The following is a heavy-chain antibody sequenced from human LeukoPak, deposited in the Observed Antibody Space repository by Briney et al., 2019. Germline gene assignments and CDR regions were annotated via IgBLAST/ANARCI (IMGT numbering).Heavy chain of an antibody. CDR3: ARHGWELTPGYFDY. CDR2: IYYSGNT. D-gene: IGHD1-26*01. V-gene: IGHV4-59*01. CDR1: GGSISSYY. J-gene: IGHJ4*02. Sequence: SETLSLTCTVSGGSISSYYWSWIRQPPGKGLEWIGYIYYSGNTNYNPSLKSRVTISVDTSKNQFSLKLSSVTAADTAVYYCARHGWELTPGYFDYWGREPWSPSPQ.